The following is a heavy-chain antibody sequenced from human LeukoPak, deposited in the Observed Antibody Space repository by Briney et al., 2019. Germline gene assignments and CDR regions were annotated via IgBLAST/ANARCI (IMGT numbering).Heavy chain of an antibody. V-gene: IGHV1-18*01. D-gene: IGHD1-26*01. CDR1: GYTFTSYG. Sequence: ASVKVSCKASGYTFTSYGIIWVRQAPGQGLEWMGWISAYNGNTNYAQKLQGRVTMTTDTSTSTAYMELRSLRSDDTAVYYCARDRYSGSYSHPGIDYWGQGTLVTVSS. CDR2: ISAYNGNT. CDR3: ARDRYSGSYSHPGIDY. J-gene: IGHJ4*02.